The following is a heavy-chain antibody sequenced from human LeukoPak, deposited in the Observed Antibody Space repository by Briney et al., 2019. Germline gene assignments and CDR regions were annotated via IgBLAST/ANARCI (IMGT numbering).Heavy chain of an antibody. J-gene: IGHJ4*02. V-gene: IGHV3-7*01. CDR2: IKQDGSEK. CDR3: AREVANGIAVAGPFDY. D-gene: IGHD6-19*01. Sequence: GGSLRLYCAASGFTFSSYWMSWVRQAPGKRLESVANIKQDGSEKYYVDSVKGRFTISRDNAKDSLYLQMNSLRAEDTAVYYCAREVANGIAVAGPFDYWGQGTLVTVSS. CDR1: GFTFSSYW.